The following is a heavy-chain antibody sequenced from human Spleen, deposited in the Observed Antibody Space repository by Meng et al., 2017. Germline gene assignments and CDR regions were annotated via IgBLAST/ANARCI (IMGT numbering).Heavy chain of an antibody. J-gene: IGHJ4*02. V-gene: IGHV1-69*05. Sequence: SVKVFCKASGGTFSSYAISWVRQAPGQGLEWMGGIIPIFGTANYAQKFQGRVTITTNESTSTAYMKLSSLRSEDTAVYYCTSSTTAMVEGYDYWGQGALVTVSS. CDR2: IIPIFGTA. CDR1: GGTFSSYA. CDR3: TSSTTAMVEGYDY. D-gene: IGHD5-18*01.